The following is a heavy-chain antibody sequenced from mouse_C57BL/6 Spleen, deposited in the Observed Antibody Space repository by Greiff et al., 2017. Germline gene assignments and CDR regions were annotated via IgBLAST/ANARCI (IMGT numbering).Heavy chain of an antibody. V-gene: IGHV1-82*01. CDR1: GYAFSSSW. CDR2: IYPGDGDT. Sequence: VQLQQSGPELVKPGASVKISCKASGYAFSSSWMNWVKQRPGKGLEWIGRIYPGDGDTNYNGKFKGKATLTADKSSSTAYMQLSSLTSEDSAVXFCARHTTVVPYYAMDYWGQGTSVTVSS. CDR3: ARHTTVVPYYAMDY. D-gene: IGHD1-1*01. J-gene: IGHJ4*01.